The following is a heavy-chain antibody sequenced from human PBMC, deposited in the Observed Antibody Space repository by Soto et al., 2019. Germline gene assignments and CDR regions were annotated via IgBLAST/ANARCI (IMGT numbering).Heavy chain of an antibody. CDR2: IYYSGST. CDR1: GGSVSSGSYY. D-gene: IGHD4-17*01. Sequence: QVQLQESGPGLVKPSETLSLTCTVSGGSVSSGSYYWSWIRQPPGKGLEWIGYIYYSGSTNYNPSLKSRVTISVDTSKNQFSLKLSSVTAADTAVYYCASRLTDYGEDFDYWGQGTLVTVSS. CDR3: ASRLTDYGEDFDY. V-gene: IGHV4-61*01. J-gene: IGHJ4*02.